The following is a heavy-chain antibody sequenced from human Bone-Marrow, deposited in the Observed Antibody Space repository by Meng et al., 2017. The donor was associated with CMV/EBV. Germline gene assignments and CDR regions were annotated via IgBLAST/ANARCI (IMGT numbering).Heavy chain of an antibody. D-gene: IGHD6-13*01. CDR3: ARDHSSREVGLLLGYYYYGMAV. V-gene: IGHV3-7*01. CDR2: IKEDGSQQ. J-gene: IGHJ6*02. CDR1: GFTFSSYA. Sequence: GESLKISCAASGFTFSSYAMHWVRQAPGKGLEWVASIKEDGSQQYYGDSVKGRFTISRDNARNSLYLQMNSLRAEDTAVYYCARDHSSREVGLLLGYYYYGMAVWGRGHTVTGAS.